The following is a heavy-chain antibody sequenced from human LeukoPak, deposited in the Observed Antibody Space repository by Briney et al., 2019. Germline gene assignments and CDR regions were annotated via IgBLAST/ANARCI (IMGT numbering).Heavy chain of an antibody. CDR1: GGTFSSYA. V-gene: IGHV1-69*01. D-gene: IGHD2-2*02. J-gene: IGHJ5*02. Sequence: ASVKVSCKASGGTFSSYAISWVRQAPGQGLEWMGGIIPIFGTANYAQKFQGRVTITADESTSTAYMELSSLRSEDTAVYYCARSLLGMVVVPAAIPGKWFDPWGQGTLVTVSS. CDR3: ARSLLGMVVVPAAIPGKWFDP. CDR2: IIPIFGTA.